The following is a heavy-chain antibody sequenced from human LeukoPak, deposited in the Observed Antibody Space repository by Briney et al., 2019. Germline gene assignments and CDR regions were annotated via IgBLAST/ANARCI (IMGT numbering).Heavy chain of an antibody. CDR3: ARAFAGYCSSTSCYTPDY. Sequence: GRSLRLSCAASRFTFSSYAMHWVRQAPGKGLEWVAVISYDGSNKYYADSVKGRFTISRDNSKNTLYLQMSSLRAEDTAVYYCARAFAGYCSSTSCYTPDYWGQGTLVTVSS. D-gene: IGHD2-2*02. CDR1: RFTFSSYA. V-gene: IGHV3-30*15. CDR2: ISYDGSNK. J-gene: IGHJ4*02.